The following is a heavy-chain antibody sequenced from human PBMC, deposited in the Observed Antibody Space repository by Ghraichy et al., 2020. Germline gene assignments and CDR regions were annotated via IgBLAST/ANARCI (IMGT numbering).Heavy chain of an antibody. CDR3: ARDGIVPAAIPGDYYYYYGMDV. J-gene: IGHJ6*02. D-gene: IGHD2-2*02. CDR2: IKQDGSEK. CDR1: GFTFSSYW. Sequence: GGSLRLSCAASGFTFSSYWMSWVRQAPGKGLEWVANIKQDGSEKYYVDSVKGRFTISRDNAKNSLYLQMNSLRAEDTAVNYCARDGIVPAAIPGDYYYYYGMDVWGQGTTVTVSS. V-gene: IGHV3-7*01.